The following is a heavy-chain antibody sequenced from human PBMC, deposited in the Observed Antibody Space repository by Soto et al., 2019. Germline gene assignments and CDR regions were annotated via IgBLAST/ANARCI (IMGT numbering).Heavy chain of an antibody. D-gene: IGHD4-17*01. CDR3: ARKLMTTVTTTGFDY. V-gene: IGHV4-39*01. CDR2: IYYSGST. CDR1: GGSISSSSYY. J-gene: IGHJ4*02. Sequence: SETLSLTCTVSGGSISSSSYYWGWIRQPPGKGLEWIGSIYYSGSTYYNPSLKSRVTISVDTSKNQFSLKLSSVTAADTAVYYCARKLMTTVTTTGFDYWGQGTLVTVSS.